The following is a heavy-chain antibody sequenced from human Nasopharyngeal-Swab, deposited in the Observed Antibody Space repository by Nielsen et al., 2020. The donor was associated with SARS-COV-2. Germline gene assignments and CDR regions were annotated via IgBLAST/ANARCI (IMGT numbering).Heavy chain of an antibody. CDR1: GFTVSSNY. Sequence: GGSLRLSCAASGFTVSSNYMSWVRQAPGKGLEWVSVIYSGGSTYYADSVKGRFTISRDNSKNTLYLQMNSLRAEDTAVHYCAREGGSSGWYYFDYWGQGTLVTVSS. D-gene: IGHD6-19*01. CDR3: AREGGSSGWYYFDY. J-gene: IGHJ4*02. V-gene: IGHV3-53*01. CDR2: IYSGGST.